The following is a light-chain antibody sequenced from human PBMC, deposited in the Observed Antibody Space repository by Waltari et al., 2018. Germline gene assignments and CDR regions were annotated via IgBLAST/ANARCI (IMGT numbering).Light chain of an antibody. J-gene: IGLJ2*01. Sequence: SALPQPASVSGSPAQSIPSSRPGYCSDLGAYNYVSWYQQHPGKAPKLMIYDVSNRPSGVSNRFSGSKSGNTASLTISGLQAEDEADYYYSSYIASSTLELFGGGTSLTVL. CDR2: DVS. V-gene: IGLV2-14*03. CDR1: CSDLGAYNY. CDR3: SSYIASSTLEL.